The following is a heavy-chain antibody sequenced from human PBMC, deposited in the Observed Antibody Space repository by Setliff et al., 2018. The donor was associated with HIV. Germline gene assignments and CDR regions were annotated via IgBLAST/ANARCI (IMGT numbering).Heavy chain of an antibody. Sequence: PSETLSLTCNVSGDSLNTYYWSWIRQSGGKGLEWIGRIYASGKTTFNPSLKSRVRMSVDTSKNQFSLQLSSVTAADTAVYYCARIPWVATLWGGAFDLWGHGTMVTVSS. CDR1: GDSLNTYY. CDR3: ARIPWVATLWGGAFDL. V-gene: IGHV4-4*07. J-gene: IGHJ3*01. CDR2: IYASGKT. D-gene: IGHD5-12*01.